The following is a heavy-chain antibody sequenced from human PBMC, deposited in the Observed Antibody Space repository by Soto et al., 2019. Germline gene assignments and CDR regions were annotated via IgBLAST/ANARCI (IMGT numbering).Heavy chain of an antibody. CDR3: ARDPLIGTTDYGLDV. V-gene: IGHV3-74*01. J-gene: IGHJ6*02. CDR1: GFTFSTYW. D-gene: IGHD1-7*01. CDR2: IKNDGSNT. Sequence: EVQLVESGGGLVQPGGSLRLSCAASGFTFSTYWMHWVRQPPGKGLVWVSRIKNDGSNTAYADSVKGRFTISRDNAKSTLYLQMNILRAEDTAVYYCARDPLIGTTDYGLDVWGQGTTVSVSS.